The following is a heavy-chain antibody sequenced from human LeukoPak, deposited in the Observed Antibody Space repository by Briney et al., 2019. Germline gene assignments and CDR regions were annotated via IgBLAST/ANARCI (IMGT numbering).Heavy chain of an antibody. CDR1: GYSFTSSW. D-gene: IGHD4-23*01. Sequence: GESLKISCKGFGYSFTSSWIGWVRHMPGKGLEWMGIIQPGDSETRYSPSFQGQVTISADKSTNTAYLQWSSLKASDTAMYYCATTLNYGGNASPRGLEGYWYFDLWGRGTLVTVSS. CDR3: ATTLNYGGNASPRGLEGYWYFDL. CDR2: IQPGDSET. J-gene: IGHJ2*01. V-gene: IGHV5-51*01.